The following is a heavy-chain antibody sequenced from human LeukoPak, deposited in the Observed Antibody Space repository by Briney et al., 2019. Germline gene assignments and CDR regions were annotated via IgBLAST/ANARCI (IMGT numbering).Heavy chain of an antibody. CDR3: ARATYYYDSSGYYYYMDV. CDR2: TYYSGST. Sequence: SDTLPLTCTGTVGPISSYYWSWIRQPPGKGLEWIGSTYYSGSTNYNPSLKSRVTIPVDTSKNQFSLKLSSVTAADTAVYYCARATYYYDSSGYYYYMDVWGKGTTVTVSS. V-gene: IGHV4-59*01. D-gene: IGHD3-22*01. CDR1: VGPISSYY. J-gene: IGHJ6*03.